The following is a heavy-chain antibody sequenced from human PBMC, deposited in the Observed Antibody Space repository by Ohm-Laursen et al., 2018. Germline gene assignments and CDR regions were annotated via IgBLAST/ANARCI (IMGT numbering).Heavy chain of an antibody. CDR3: ARDATAGGTLG. CDR2: ISGDVNYI. J-gene: IGHJ4*02. Sequence: SLRLSCTASGFTFSSYGMHWVRQAPGKGLEWVSSISGDVNYIYYADPVKGRFTISRDNAKSSLYLQMHSLRGDDTAVYYCARDATAGGTLGWGQGTLVTVSS. CDR1: GFTFSSYG. V-gene: IGHV3-21*01. D-gene: IGHD6-13*01.